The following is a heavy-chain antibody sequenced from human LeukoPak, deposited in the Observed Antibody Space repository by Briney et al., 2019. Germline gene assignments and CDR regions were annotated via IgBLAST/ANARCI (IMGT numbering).Heavy chain of an antibody. CDR1: GGSISSYY. J-gene: IGHJ3*02. CDR3: AREERDYYDSRGAFDI. Sequence: PSETLSLTCTVSGGSISSYYWSWIRQPPGKGLEWIGYIYYSGSTNYNPSLKSRVTISVDTSKNQFSLKLSSVTAADTAVYYCAREERDYYDSRGAFDIWGQGTMVTVSS. D-gene: IGHD3-22*01. V-gene: IGHV4-59*12. CDR2: IYYSGST.